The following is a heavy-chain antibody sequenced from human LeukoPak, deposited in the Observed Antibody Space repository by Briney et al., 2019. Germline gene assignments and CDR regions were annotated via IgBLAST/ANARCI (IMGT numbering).Heavy chain of an antibody. CDR2: IKSKTDGGTT. CDR3: TTAPGYYYYYYMDV. Sequence: GGSLRLSCAASGFTFSSAWMSWVRQAPGKGLEWVGRIKSKTDGGTTDYAAPVKGRFTISRDDSKNTLYLQMNSLKTEDTAVYYCTTAPGYYYYYYMDVWGKGTTVTVSS. J-gene: IGHJ6*03. CDR1: GFTFSSAW. V-gene: IGHV3-15*01.